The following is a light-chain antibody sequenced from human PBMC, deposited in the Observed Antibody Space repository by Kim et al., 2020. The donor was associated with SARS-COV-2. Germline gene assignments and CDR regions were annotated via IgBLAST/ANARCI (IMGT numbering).Light chain of an antibody. Sequence: GKTVTISCTRSSGSIDDNYVQWYQQRPGGVPTTVIYEDDQRPSGVSDRFSGSIDNSSNSASLPTSGLRTEDEADYYCQSYNSDNVLFGGGTQLTVL. V-gene: IGLV6-57*03. CDR1: SGSIDDNY. J-gene: IGLJ2*01. CDR2: EDD. CDR3: QSYNSDNVL.